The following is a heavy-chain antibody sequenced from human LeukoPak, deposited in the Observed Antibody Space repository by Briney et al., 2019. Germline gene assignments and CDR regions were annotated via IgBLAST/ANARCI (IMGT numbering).Heavy chain of an antibody. CDR2: ISGGGSGT. CDR3: AKAVGSSGYFSRDAFDI. Sequence: QAGGSLRLSCAPSGFTFSSYAMSWVRQAPGKGVEWVAVISGGGSGTYYADSVRGRFTISRDNSKNTVYLQMNSLRAEDTAIYYCAKAVGSSGYFSRDAFDIWGQGTMVTVSS. J-gene: IGHJ3*02. V-gene: IGHV3-23*01. D-gene: IGHD3-22*01. CDR1: GFTFSSYA.